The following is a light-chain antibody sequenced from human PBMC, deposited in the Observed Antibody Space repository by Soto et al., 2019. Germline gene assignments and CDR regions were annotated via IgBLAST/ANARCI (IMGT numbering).Light chain of an antibody. CDR1: QSVSSSY. J-gene: IGKJ1*01. CDR3: QQYGSSLST. CDR2: GAS. Sequence: EIVLTQSPGTLSLSPGERATLSCRASQSVSSSYLAWYQQKPGQAPRLLIYGASSRATGIPDRFSGSGSGTDFTLTISRLELEDFAVYYCQQYGSSLSTFGQGTKVEIK. V-gene: IGKV3-20*01.